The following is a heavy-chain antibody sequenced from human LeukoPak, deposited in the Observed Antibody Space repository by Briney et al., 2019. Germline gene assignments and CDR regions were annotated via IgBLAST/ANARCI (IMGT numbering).Heavy chain of an antibody. CDR3: VMKAGYSSSRYSPPTYYFES. J-gene: IGHJ4*02. D-gene: IGHD6-13*01. CDR2: MSHRGST. Sequence: PSETLSLTCTVSGASISSDGFYWSWIRQLPGKGLEWIGEMSHRGSTNYSPSLKSRVTISVDPSKSQFSLRLTSVTAADSAVYFCVMKAGYSSSRYSPPTYYFESWGQGTLVTVSS. CDR1: GASISSDGFY. V-gene: IGHV4-39*07.